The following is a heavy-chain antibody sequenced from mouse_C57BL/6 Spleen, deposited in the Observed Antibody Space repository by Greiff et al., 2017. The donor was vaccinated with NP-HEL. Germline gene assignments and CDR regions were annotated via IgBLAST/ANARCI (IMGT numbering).Heavy chain of an antibody. V-gene: IGHV1-26*01. CDR1: GYTFTDYY. CDR3: ANYGSSAD. D-gene: IGHD1-1*01. J-gene: IGHJ3*01. CDR2: INPNNGGT. Sequence: VQLQQSGPELVKPGASVKISCKASGYTFTDYYMNWVKQSHGKSLEWIGDINPNNGGTSYNQKFKGKATLTVDKSSSTAYMELRSLTSEDSAVYYCANYGSSADWGQGTLVTVSA.